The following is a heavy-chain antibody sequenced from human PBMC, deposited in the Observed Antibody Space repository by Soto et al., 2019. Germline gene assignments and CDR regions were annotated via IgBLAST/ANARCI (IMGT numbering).Heavy chain of an antibody. CDR1: VFTFISYA. Sequence: PGWSLRLSCASSVFTFISYAMSWVRQAPGKGLEWVSAISGSGGSTYYADSVKGRFTISRDNSKNTLYLQMNSLRAEDTAVYYCAKGVAARPFAALFARTKTYYFDYWGQGTLVTVSS. V-gene: IGHV3-23*01. CDR2: ISGSGGST. J-gene: IGHJ4*02. CDR3: AKGVAARPFAALFARTKTYYFDY. D-gene: IGHD6-6*01.